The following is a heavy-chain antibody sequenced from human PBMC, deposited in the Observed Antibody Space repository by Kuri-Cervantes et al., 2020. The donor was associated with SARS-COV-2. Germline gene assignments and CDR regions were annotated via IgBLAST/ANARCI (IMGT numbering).Heavy chain of an antibody. CDR3: AREVAAAGTVDY. CDR2: ISAYNGNT. J-gene: IGHJ4*02. D-gene: IGHD6-13*01. Sequence: PSVKVSCKASGYTFTSYYMHWVQQAPGQGLEWMGWISAYNGNTNYAQKLQGRVTMTTDTSTSTAYMELRSLRSDDTAVYYCAREVAAAGTVDYWGQGTLVTVSS. V-gene: IGHV1-18*04. CDR1: GYTFTSYY.